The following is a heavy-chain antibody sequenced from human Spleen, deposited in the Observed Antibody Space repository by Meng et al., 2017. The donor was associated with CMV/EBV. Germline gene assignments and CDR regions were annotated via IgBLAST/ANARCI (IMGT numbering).Heavy chain of an antibody. J-gene: IGHJ5*01. Sequence: HVSCKASGYTFTKHALSWVRQAPGQGLEWMGWISPFNGDTNYAQKFQGRLTLTTDTSTNTSYMELRSLSSDDTAVYFCGRERLGLDSWGQGTLVTVSS. CDR1: GYTFTKHA. CDR2: ISPFNGDT. CDR3: GRERLGLDS. V-gene: IGHV1-18*01.